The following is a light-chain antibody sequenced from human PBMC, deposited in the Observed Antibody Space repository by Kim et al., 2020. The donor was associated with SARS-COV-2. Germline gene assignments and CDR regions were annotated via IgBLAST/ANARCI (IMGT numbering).Light chain of an antibody. J-gene: IGKJ2*01. V-gene: IGKV3-20*01. CDR2: GAS. Sequence: LSPGESATLSCRASQSVSSNYLAGDQQRPGQAPRLLIYGASSRATGIPDRFSGSGSVTDFTLTISRLGPEDFAVYYCQQYGSSPRTFGQGTKLEI. CDR3: QQYGSSPRT. CDR1: QSVSSNY.